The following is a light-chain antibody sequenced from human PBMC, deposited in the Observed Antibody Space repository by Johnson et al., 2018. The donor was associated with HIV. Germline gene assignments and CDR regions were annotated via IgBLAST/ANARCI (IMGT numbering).Light chain of an antibody. V-gene: IGLV1-51*01. CDR2: DNN. Sequence: QAVLTQPPSVSAAPGQKVTISCSGSSSNIGNNYVSWYQQLPGTAPKLLIYDNNKRPSGIPDRFSGSKSGATATLAITGLPPGDEADYYCGTWDNSLNVYVFGTGTKVTVL. J-gene: IGLJ1*01. CDR3: GTWDNSLNVYV. CDR1: SSNIGNNY.